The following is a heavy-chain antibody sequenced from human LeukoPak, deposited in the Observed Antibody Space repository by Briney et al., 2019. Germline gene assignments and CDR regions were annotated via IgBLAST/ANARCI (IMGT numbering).Heavy chain of an antibody. CDR2: IYYTGSV. CDR1: GASISTAGYY. Sequence: KPSETLSLTCTFSGASISTAGYYWTWIRQPPGEGLEWIGYIYYTGSVDYNPSLKSRLSISLDTSKNQFSLKLNSVTAADTAVYYCARDHSYYFGSETSTLDVWGQGTAVTVSS. V-gene: IGHV4-31*03. D-gene: IGHD3-10*01. CDR3: ARDHSYYFGSETSTLDV. J-gene: IGHJ6*02.